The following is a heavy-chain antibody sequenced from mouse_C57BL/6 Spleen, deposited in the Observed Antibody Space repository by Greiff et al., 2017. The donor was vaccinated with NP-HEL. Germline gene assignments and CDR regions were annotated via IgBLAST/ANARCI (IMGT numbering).Heavy chain of an antibody. J-gene: IGHJ2*01. V-gene: IGHV1-15*01. CDR1: GYTFTDYE. Sequence: VKLVESGAELVRPGASVTLSCKASGYTFTDYEMHWVKQTPVHGLEWIGAIDPETGGTAYNQKFKGKAILTADKSSSTAYMELRSLTSEDSAVYYCTKNGKGYYFDYWGQGTTLTVSS. D-gene: IGHD2-1*01. CDR2: IDPETGGT. CDR3: TKNGKGYYFDY.